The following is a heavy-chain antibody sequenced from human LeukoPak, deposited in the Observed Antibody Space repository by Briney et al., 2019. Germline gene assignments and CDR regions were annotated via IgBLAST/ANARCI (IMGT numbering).Heavy chain of an antibody. V-gene: IGHV3-30*02. Sequence: PGGSLRLSCAASGFTFSSYGMHWVRQATGKGLEWVAFIRYDGSNKYYADSVKGRFTISRDNSKNTLYLQMNSLRAEDTAVYYCAKDMDIVVVVAATLFDYWGQGTLVTVSS. CDR1: GFTFSSYG. CDR3: AKDMDIVVVVAATLFDY. D-gene: IGHD2-15*01. CDR2: IRYDGSNK. J-gene: IGHJ4*02.